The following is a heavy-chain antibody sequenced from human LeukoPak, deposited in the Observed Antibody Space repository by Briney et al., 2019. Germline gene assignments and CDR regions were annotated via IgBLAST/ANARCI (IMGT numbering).Heavy chain of an antibody. D-gene: IGHD2-2*01. CDR2: VWYDGSNK. J-gene: IGHJ6*03. Sequence: GRSLRLSCAASGFTFRSYGMHWVRQAPGEGLEWVAAVWYDGSNKNYAGSVKGRFTISRDNSKNTLYLQMNSLRAEDTAVYYCARDRAAAMEYYYMDVWGKGTTVTVSS. V-gene: IGHV3-33*01. CDR1: GFTFRSYG. CDR3: ARDRAAAMEYYYMDV.